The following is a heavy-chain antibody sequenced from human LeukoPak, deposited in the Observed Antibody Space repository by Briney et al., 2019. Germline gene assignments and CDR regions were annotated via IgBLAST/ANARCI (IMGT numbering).Heavy chain of an antibody. D-gene: IGHD2-21*02. CDR2: IYYSGST. Sequence: PSQTLSLTCTVSGGSICSGGYYWSWIRQHPGKGLEWIGYIYYSGSTYYNPSLKSRVTISVDTSKNQFSLKLSSVTAADTAVYYCARLTLYCGGDCYPRWFDPWGQGTLVTVSS. CDR1: GGSICSGGYY. CDR3: ARLTLYCGGDCYPRWFDP. V-gene: IGHV4-31*03. J-gene: IGHJ5*02.